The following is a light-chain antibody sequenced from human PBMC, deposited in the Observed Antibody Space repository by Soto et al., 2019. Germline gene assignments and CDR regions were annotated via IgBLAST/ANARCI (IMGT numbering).Light chain of an antibody. V-gene: IGLV4-69*01. J-gene: IGLJ2*01. Sequence: QLVLTQSTSASASLGASVKLTCTLSSGHSSYAIAWHQQQPEKGPRYLMKLNSDGSHSKGDGITDRFSGSSSGSERYLTSSSLHSEDEADYYCQTWGTGIKVFGGGTQLTV. CDR2: LNSDGSH. CDR3: QTWGTGIKV. CDR1: SGHSSYA.